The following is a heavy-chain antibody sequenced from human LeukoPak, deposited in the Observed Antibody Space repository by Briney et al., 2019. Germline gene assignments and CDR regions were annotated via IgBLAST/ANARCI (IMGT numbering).Heavy chain of an antibody. J-gene: IGHJ5*02. CDR2: INHSGST. CDR1: GFTFSSYW. D-gene: IGHD3-22*01. CDR3: ARVRARITMIVVVTDNWFDP. Sequence: GSLRLSCAASGFTFSSYWMSWVRQAPGKGLEWIGEINHSGSTNYNPSLKSRVTVSVDTSKNQFSLKLSSVTAADTAVYYCARVRARITMIVVVTDNWFDPWGQGTLVAVSS. V-gene: IGHV4-34*01.